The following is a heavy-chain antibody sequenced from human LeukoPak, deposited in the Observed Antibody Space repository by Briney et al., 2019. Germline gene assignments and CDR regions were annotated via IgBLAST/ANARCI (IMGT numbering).Heavy chain of an antibody. Sequence: SGGSLRLSCAASGFTFSSYSMNWVRQAPGRGLEWVSSISSSSSYIYYADSVKGRFTISRDNAKNSLYLQMNSLRAEDTAVYYCAREKLDRYYFDYWGQGTLVTVSS. J-gene: IGHJ4*02. CDR1: GFTFSSYS. V-gene: IGHV3-21*01. CDR2: ISSSSSYI. D-gene: IGHD1-1*01. CDR3: AREKLDRYYFDY.